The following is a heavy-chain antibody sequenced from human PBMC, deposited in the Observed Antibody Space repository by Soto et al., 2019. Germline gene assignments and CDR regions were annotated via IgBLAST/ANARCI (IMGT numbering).Heavy chain of an antibody. CDR3: TTGNWRYYYGLDV. V-gene: IGHV3-15*07. J-gene: IGHJ6*02. Sequence: EVQLVESGGGLVKPGGSLRLSCAASGFTFSNAWMNWVRQAPGKGLEWVGRIKSKTDGGTTDYAAPVKGRFTISRDDSKNTLFLQMNSLTTEDTAVYYCTTGNWRYYYGLDVWGQGTTVTVSS. CDR1: GFTFSNAW. CDR2: IKSKTDGGTT. D-gene: IGHD3-3*01.